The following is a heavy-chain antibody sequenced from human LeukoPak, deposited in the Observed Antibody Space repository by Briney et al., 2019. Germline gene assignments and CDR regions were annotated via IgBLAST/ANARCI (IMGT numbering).Heavy chain of an antibody. V-gene: IGHV3-23*01. J-gene: IGHJ3*02. Sequence: PGGSLRLSCAASGFTFSSYAMSWVREAPGKGLEWVSGISGSGGSTHYADSVKDRFTISRDNSKNTLYLQMNSLRAEDTAVYYCAKETVVVVAATPDAFDIWGQGTMVNVSS. CDR3: AKETVVVVAATPDAFDI. CDR1: GFTFSSYA. D-gene: IGHD2-15*01. CDR2: ISGSGGST.